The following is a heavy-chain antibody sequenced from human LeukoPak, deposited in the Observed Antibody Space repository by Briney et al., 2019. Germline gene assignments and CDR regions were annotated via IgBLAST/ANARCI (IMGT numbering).Heavy chain of an antibody. CDR1: GYTFTSYD. CDR2: MNPNSGNT. V-gene: IGHV1-8*03. CDR3: AIGVVIMYYFDY. Sequence: ASVKVSCKASGYTFTSYDVNWVRQATGQGLEWMGWMNPNSGNTGYAQKFQGRVTITRNTSISTAYMELSSLRSEDTAVYYCAIGVVIMYYFDYWGQGTLVTVSS. J-gene: IGHJ4*02. D-gene: IGHD3-3*01.